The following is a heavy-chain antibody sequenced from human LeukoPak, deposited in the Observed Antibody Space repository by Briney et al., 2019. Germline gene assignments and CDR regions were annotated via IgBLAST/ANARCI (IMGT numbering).Heavy chain of an antibody. J-gene: IGHJ4*02. CDR3: ARTQTGYGGLDY. V-gene: IGHV3-33*01. D-gene: IGHD3-9*01. Sequence: PGRSLRLSCAASGFTFSSYGMHWVRQAPGKGLEGVAVIWYDGSNKYYADSVKGRFTISRDNSKNTLYLQMNSLRAEDTAVYYCARTQTGYGGLDYWGQGTLVTVSS. CDR2: IWYDGSNK. CDR1: GFTFSSYG.